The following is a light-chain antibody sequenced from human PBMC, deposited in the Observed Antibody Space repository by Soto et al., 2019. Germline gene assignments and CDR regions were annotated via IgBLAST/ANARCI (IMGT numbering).Light chain of an antibody. Sequence: DSPATKCPFSLSASVGDRVTIHCRASQTIDSWLAWYQQRPGKPPNLLIYKASTLASGVPSRFSGSGSGTEFTLTISSLQPDDFATYYCQHYHSYSEAFGQGTKVDIK. CDR1: QTIDSW. J-gene: IGKJ1*01. CDR3: QHYHSYSEA. CDR2: KAS. V-gene: IGKV1-5*03.